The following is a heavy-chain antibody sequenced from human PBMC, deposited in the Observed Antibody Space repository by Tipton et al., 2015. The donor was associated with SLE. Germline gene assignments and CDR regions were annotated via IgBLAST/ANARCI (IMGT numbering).Heavy chain of an antibody. V-gene: IGHV4-61*02. D-gene: IGHD6-13*01. Sequence: TLSLTCTVSGGSISSGSYYWSWIRQPAGKGLEWIGRIYSRGSTNSNLSLKSRLTISMDTSNNQFSLNLDSVTAADTAVYYCAREAAKQPRSYYYYYMDVWGKGTMVTISS. CDR1: GGSISSGSYY. CDR2: IYSRGST. CDR3: AREAAKQPRSYYYYYMDV. J-gene: IGHJ6*03.